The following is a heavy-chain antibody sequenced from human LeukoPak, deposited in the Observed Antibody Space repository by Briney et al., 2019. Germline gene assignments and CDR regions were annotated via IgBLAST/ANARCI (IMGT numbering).Heavy chain of an antibody. J-gene: IGHJ6*03. V-gene: IGHV3-23*01. CDR2: ISGSGDST. Sequence: AGGSLRLSCAASGFTFSNYAMRWVRQAPGKGLEWVSGISGSGDSTYYADSVKGRFTISRDNSKNTLYLQMNSLRPEDTAVYYCAKQVGAKDYYYYYMDVWGKGTTVTVSS. D-gene: IGHD1-26*01. CDR1: GFTFSNYA. CDR3: AKQVGAKDYYYYYMDV.